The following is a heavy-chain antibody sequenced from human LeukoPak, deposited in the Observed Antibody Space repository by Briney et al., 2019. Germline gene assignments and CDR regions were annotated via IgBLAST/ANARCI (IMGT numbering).Heavy chain of an antibody. CDR1: GYTFTSYY. J-gene: IGHJ6*02. CDR3: ARGALAAAGSYGMDV. CDR2: INPSGGST. V-gene: IGHV1-46*01. Sequence: ASVKVSCKASGYTFTSYYMHWVRQAPGQGLEWMGIINPSGGSTSYAQKFQGRVTMTRDTSTSTVYMELSSLRSEDTAVYYCARGALAAAGSYGMDVWGQGTTVTVSS. D-gene: IGHD6-13*01.